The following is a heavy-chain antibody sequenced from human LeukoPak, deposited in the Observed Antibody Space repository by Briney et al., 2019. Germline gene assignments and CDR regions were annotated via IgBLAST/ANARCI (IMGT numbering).Heavy chain of an antibody. CDR2: IIPILGIA. V-gene: IGHV1-69*04. D-gene: IGHD3-10*01. CDR1: GGTFSSYA. Sequence: SVKVSCKASGGTFSSYAISWVRQAPGQGLEWMGRIIPILGIANYAQKFQGRVTITADKSTSTAYMELSSLRSEDTAVYYCASDPGYSSGSYYRHWGQGTLVTVSS. CDR3: ASDPGYSSGSYYRH. J-gene: IGHJ4*02.